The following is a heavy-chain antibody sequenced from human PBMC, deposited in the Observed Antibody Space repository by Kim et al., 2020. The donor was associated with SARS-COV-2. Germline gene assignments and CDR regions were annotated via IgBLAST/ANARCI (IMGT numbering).Heavy chain of an antibody. CDR1: GGSISSYY. CDR3: ARVLWSKMKYYFAY. Sequence: SETPSLTCTVSGGSISSYYWSWIRQPPGKGLEWIGYIYYSGSTNYNPSLKSRVTISVDTSKNQFSLKLSSVTAAATAVYYCARVLWSKMKYYFAYCGQGT. V-gene: IGHV4-59*01. D-gene: IGHD2-21*01. CDR2: IYYSGST. J-gene: IGHJ4*02.